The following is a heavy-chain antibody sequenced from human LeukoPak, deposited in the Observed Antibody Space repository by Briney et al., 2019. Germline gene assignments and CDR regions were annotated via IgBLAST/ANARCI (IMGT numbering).Heavy chain of an antibody. D-gene: IGHD2-2*01. CDR1: GDSVDSRPYY. V-gene: IGHV4-39*01. CDR2: IYYSGKP. CDR3: ARHPNVVVVESIRAFYFGN. Sequence: SETLSLTCTVSGDSVDSRPYYWAWIRQPPGKGLEWIGSIYYSGKPYHNPSLKSRIPISVDTSRNQCSLRLTSLTAADTAVYDCARHPNVVVVESIRAFYFGNWGQGALVTVSS. J-gene: IGHJ4*02.